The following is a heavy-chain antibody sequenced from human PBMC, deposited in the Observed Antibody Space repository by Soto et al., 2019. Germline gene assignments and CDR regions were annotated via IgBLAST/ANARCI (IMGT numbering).Heavy chain of an antibody. Sequence: QVQLVQSGAEVKKPGASVKVSCKASGYTFTSYAMHWVRQAPGQRLEWMGWINAGNGNTKYSQKFQGRVTITRDTSASTADMELSSLRSEDTAGYYCARVAYCGGDCVDYCGQGTLVTVSS. CDR2: INAGNGNT. CDR1: GYTFTSYA. J-gene: IGHJ4*02. CDR3: ARVAYCGGDCVDY. V-gene: IGHV1-3*01. D-gene: IGHD2-21*02.